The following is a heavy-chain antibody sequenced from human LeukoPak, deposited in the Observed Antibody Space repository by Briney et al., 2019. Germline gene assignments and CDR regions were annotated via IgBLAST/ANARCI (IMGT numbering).Heavy chain of an antibody. V-gene: IGHV4-59*01. CDR3: ARHQWVPAFDI. D-gene: IGHD1-26*01. J-gene: IGHJ3*02. CDR2: IYYSGST. CDR1: GGSISSYY. Sequence: SETLSLTCTVSGGSISSYYWNWIRQPAGKGLEWIGYIYYSGSTNYNPSLKSRVTISVDTSKNQFSLKLSSVTAADTAVYYCARHQWVPAFDIWGQGTMVTVSS.